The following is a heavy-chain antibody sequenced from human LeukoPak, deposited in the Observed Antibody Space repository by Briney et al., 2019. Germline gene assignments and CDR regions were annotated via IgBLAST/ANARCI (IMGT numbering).Heavy chain of an antibody. J-gene: IGHJ5*02. D-gene: IGHD2-2*01. CDR1: GGSISSSSYY. CDR3: ARTGVPPYQLLSWFDP. CDR2: IYYSGST. V-gene: IGHV4-39*01. Sequence: PSETLSLTCTVSGGSISSSSYYWGWIRQPPGKGLEWIGSIYYSGSTYYNPSLKSRVTISVDTSKNQFSLKLSSVTAADTAVYYCARTGVPPYQLLSWFDPWGQGTLVTVSS.